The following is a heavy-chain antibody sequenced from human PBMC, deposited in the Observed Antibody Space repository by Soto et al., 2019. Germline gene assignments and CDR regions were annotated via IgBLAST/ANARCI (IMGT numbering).Heavy chain of an antibody. CDR2: ISDGGTTI. D-gene: IGHD2-8*02. CDR1: GFIFSDYE. V-gene: IGHV3-48*03. Sequence: EAELVESGGGLVQPGGSLTLSCAASGFIFSDYEVDWVRQAPGRGPEWISYISDGGTTIYYAASVKGRFTISRDDAKKSLYLHMTNLRVDDTAIYSCVKGYCTGGTCFDPSDPWGQGTGVTVSS. J-gene: IGHJ3*01. CDR3: VKGYCTGGTCFDPSDP.